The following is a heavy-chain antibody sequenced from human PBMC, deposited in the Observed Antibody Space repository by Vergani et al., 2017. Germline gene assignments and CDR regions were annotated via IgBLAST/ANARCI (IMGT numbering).Heavy chain of an antibody. Sequence: QVQLVQSGAEVKKPGASVKVSCKASGYTFTGYYMHWVRQAPGQGLEWMGWINPNSGGTNYAQKFQGRVTMTRDTSISTAYMELSRLRSDDTAVYYCARERGXYGSGSYYNSPLDYWGQGTLVTVSS. CDR1: GYTFTGYY. J-gene: IGHJ4*02. D-gene: IGHD3-10*01. V-gene: IGHV1-2*02. CDR2: INPNSGGT. CDR3: ARERGXYGSGSYYNSPLDY.